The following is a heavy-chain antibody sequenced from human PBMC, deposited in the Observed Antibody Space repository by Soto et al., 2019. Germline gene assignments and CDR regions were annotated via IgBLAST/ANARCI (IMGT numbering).Heavy chain of an antibody. V-gene: IGHV1-18*01. CDR2: ISAYNGNT. CDR3: ARDIVVVTAIPLLDY. J-gene: IGHJ4*02. D-gene: IGHD2-21*02. CDR1: GYTFTSYG. Sequence: GASVKVSCKAPGYTFTSYGISWVRQAPGQGLEWMGWISAYNGNTNYAQKLQGRVTMTTDTSTSTAYMELRSLRSDDTAVYYCARDIVVVTAIPLLDYWGQGTLVTVSS.